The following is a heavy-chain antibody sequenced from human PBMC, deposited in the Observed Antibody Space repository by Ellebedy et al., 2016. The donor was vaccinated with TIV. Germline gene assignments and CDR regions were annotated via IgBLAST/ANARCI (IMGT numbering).Heavy chain of an antibody. CDR2: INPTTGNS. Sequence: ASVKVSCKASGYTFTSYYFYWVRQAPGQGLEWMRIINPTTGNSNYAQKFQGRVTMTRDTSTSTVYMELSSLRSEDTAVYYCARGDKYYYESSGYYYTYWGQGTLVTVSS. J-gene: IGHJ4*01. D-gene: IGHD3-22*01. V-gene: IGHV1-46*01. CDR1: GYTFTSYY. CDR3: ARGDKYYYESSGYYYTY.